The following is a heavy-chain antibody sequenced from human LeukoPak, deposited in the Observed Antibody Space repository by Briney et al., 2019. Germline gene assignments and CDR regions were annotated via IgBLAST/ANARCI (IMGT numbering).Heavy chain of an antibody. CDR3: ARSIAASPKYYFDY. J-gene: IGHJ4*02. CDR1: GGSISSSSYY. V-gene: IGHV4-39*07. Sequence: PSETLSLTCTVSGGSISSSSYYWGWIRQPPGKGLEWIGSIYYSGSTYYNPSLKSRVTISVDTSKNQSSLKLSSVTAADTAVYYCARSIAASPKYYFDYWGQGTLVTVSS. D-gene: IGHD6-6*01. CDR2: IYYSGST.